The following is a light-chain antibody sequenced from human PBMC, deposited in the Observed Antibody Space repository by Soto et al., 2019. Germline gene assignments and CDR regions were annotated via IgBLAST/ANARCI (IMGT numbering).Light chain of an antibody. J-gene: IGLJ1*01. CDR1: RNDIGSYNY. V-gene: IGLV2-14*01. CDR2: DVG. Sequence: QSSLTQPASLSGSPGQSITISCTGTRNDIGSYNYVSWYQQHPDKAPKVMIYDVGNRPSGVSNRFSGSKSGDTASLTISGLQAEDEADYYCSSYTSSTTYVFGTGTKVTVL. CDR3: SSYTSSTTYV.